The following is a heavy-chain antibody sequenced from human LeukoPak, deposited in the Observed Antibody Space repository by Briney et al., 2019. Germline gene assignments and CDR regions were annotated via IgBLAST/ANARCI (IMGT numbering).Heavy chain of an antibody. Sequence: GASVKVSCKASGYTFTSYGISWVRQAPGQGLEWMGWINPNSGGTNYAQKFQGRVTMTRDTSISTAYMELSRLRSDDTAVYYCARAQNYYGSGSPYYNWFDPWGQGTLVTVSS. V-gene: IGHV1-2*02. CDR3: ARAQNYYGSGSPYYNWFDP. CDR2: INPNSGGT. D-gene: IGHD3-10*01. CDR1: GYTFTSYG. J-gene: IGHJ5*02.